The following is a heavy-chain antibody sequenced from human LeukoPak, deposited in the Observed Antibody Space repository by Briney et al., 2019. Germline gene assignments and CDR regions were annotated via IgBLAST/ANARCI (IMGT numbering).Heavy chain of an antibody. V-gene: IGHV4-4*09. D-gene: IGHD2-8*01. Sequence: SETLSLTCTVAGASISSYYWSWIRQPPGKGLEWIGHSYSRGNTNYNPSLKSRVTISIDTSKNHFSLRLRSVTAADTAVYYCASHSGSYCTHGVCSNDAFDIWGQGTMVTLSS. CDR2: SYSRGNT. J-gene: IGHJ3*02. CDR3: ASHSGSYCTHGVCSNDAFDI. CDR1: GASISSYY.